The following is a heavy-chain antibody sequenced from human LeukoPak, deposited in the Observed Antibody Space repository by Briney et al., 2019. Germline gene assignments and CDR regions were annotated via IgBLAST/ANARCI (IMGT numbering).Heavy chain of an antibody. V-gene: IGHV1-8*01. D-gene: IGHD6-13*01. J-gene: IGHJ5*02. Sequence: ASVKVSCKPSGYTFTSYDINWVRQAAGQGLEWMGWMNPNSGNTGYAQKFQGRVTITSSTSTSTAFMELGSLTSEDTAVYYCARGGASAAARRFDPWGQGTLVTVSS. CDR3: ARGGASAAARRFDP. CDR2: MNPNSGNT. CDR1: GYTFTSYD.